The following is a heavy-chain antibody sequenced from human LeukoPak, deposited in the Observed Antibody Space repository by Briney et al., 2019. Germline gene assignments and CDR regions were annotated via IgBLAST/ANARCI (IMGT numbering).Heavy chain of an antibody. V-gene: IGHV4-31*03. CDR2: IYYSGST. D-gene: IGHD3-22*01. J-gene: IGHJ4*02. CDR1: GGSISSGGYY. Sequence: SQTLSLTCTVSGGSISSGGYYWSWIRQHPGKGLEWIGYIYYSGSTYYNPSLKSRVTISVDTSKNQFSLKLSSVTAVDTAVYYCASFFTYYYDSSGFLWGQGTLVTVSS. CDR3: ASFFTYYYDSSGFL.